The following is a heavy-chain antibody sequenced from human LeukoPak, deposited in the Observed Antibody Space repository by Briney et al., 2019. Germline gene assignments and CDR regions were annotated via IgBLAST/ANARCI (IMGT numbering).Heavy chain of an antibody. CDR1: GFTFSSYA. CDR3: ARERLGQLEGWFDP. V-gene: IGHV3-30-3*01. J-gene: IGHJ5*02. Sequence: GGSLRLSCAASGFTFSSYAMHWVRQAPGKGLEWVAVISYDGSNKYYADSMKGRFTISRDNSKNTLYLQMNSLRAEDTAVYYCARERLGQLEGWFDPWGQGTLVTVSS. CDR2: ISYDGSNK. D-gene: IGHD6-6*01.